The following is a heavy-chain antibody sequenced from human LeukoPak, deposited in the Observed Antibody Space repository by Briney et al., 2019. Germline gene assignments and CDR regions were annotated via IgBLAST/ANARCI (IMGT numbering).Heavy chain of an antibody. Sequence: PGASLRLSCAASGFTFSSYAMAWVRQAPVKGLEWVSVITDSGINTYYTDSVKGRFTISRDNSKNTLYLQMNSLRAEVTAVYYCAKGTLGSCSGASCYPLDYWGQGTLVTVSS. J-gene: IGHJ4*02. V-gene: IGHV3-23*01. CDR2: ITDSGINT. D-gene: IGHD2-15*01. CDR3: AKGTLGSCSGASCYPLDY. CDR1: GFTFSSYA.